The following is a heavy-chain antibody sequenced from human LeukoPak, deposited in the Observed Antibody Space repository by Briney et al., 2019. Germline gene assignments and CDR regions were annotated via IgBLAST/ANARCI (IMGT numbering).Heavy chain of an antibody. CDR2: INHSGST. CDR3: ARALDYYDTSGYYPIHYYFYGMDV. V-gene: IGHV4-34*01. CDR1: GGSFSGYY. J-gene: IGHJ6*02. Sequence: SETLSLTCAVYGGSFSGYYWSWIRQPPGKGLEWIGEINHSGSTNYNPSLKSRVTISVDTSKNQFSLKLSSVTAADTAVYFCARALDYYDTSGYYPIHYYFYGMDVWGQGTTVTVSS. D-gene: IGHD3-22*01.